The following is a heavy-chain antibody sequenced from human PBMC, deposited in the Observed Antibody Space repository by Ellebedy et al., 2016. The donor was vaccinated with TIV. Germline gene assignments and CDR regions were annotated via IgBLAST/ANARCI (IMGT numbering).Heavy chain of an antibody. CDR2: ISSGGT. J-gene: IGHJ5*02. Sequence: LRLSXTVSGGSISSGSYYWSWVRQPAGKGLEWIGRISSGGTSYNPSLRSRVTMSVGTSKNQFSLRLTSVMAADAAVYYCARGHNWFDLWGQGTLVIVSS. V-gene: IGHV4-61*02. CDR1: GGSISSGSYY. CDR3: ARGHNWFDL.